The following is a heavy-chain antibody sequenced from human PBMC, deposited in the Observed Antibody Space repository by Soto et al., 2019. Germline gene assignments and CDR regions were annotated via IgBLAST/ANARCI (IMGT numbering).Heavy chain of an antibody. CDR1: GGSISSSSYY. V-gene: IGHV4-39*01. CDR2: IYYSGST. CDR3: ASECSSTSCDYYYYYGMDV. J-gene: IGHJ6*02. D-gene: IGHD2-2*01. Sequence: QLQLQESGPGLVKPSETLSLTCTVSGGSISSSSYYWGWIRQPPGKGLEWIGSIYYSGSTYYNPSLKSRLNISVDTSKNQFSLKLSSVTAADTAVYYCASECSSTSCDYYYYYGMDVWGQGTTVTVSS.